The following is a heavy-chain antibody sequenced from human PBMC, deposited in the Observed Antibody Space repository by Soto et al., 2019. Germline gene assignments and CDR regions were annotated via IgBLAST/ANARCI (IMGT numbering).Heavy chain of an antibody. CDR3: VKVNIAVAGTLPFY. J-gene: IGHJ4*02. Sequence: EVQLLESGGGLVQPGGSLRLSCAASGFTFSSYAMSWVRQAPGKGLEWVSAISGSGGSTYYADSVKGRFTISRDNSKNTRYLQMNSLGAEDTAVYYCVKVNIAVAGTLPFYWGQGTLVTVSS. CDR2: ISGSGGST. CDR1: GFTFSSYA. D-gene: IGHD6-19*01. V-gene: IGHV3-23*01.